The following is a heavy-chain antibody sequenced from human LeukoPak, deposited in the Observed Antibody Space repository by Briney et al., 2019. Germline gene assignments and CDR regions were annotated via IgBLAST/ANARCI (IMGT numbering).Heavy chain of an antibody. CDR1: GGSISSYY. Sequence: SETLSLTCTVSGGSISSYYWSWIRQPPGKGLEWIGYIYYSGSTNYNPSLKSRVTMSVDTSKNQFSLKLSSVTAADTAVYYCARGAYYDILTGYYLPDYFDYWGQGTLVTVSS. CDR3: ARGAYYDILTGYYLPDYFDY. CDR2: IYYSGST. D-gene: IGHD3-9*01. V-gene: IGHV4-59*12. J-gene: IGHJ4*02.